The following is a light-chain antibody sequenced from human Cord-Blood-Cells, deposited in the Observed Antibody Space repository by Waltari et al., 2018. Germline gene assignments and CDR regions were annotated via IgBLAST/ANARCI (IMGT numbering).Light chain of an antibody. V-gene: IGKV3-15*01. J-gene: IGKJ4*01. CDR3: QQYNNWPLT. CDR2: GAS. Sequence: EIVMTQSPATLSGSPGEGATLSCRASQGVSSNLAWYQQKPGQAPRLLIYGASTRATGIPARFSGSGSGTEFALTISSPQSEDFAVYYCQQYNNWPLTFGGGTKVEIK. CDR1: QGVSSN.